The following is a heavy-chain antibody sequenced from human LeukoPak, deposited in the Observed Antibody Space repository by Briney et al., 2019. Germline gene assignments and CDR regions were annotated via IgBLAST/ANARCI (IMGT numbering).Heavy chain of an antibody. Sequence: PRGSLRLSCAASGFTFNRYAIHWVRQAPGKGLEWVTVIASDGNDQHYADSVKGRFTISRDNSKNTVFLQMNSLRIEDTAVYYCARDFDQGGADYYFAYWGQGTLVTVSS. CDR1: GFTFNRYA. CDR2: IASDGNDQ. J-gene: IGHJ4*02. D-gene: IGHD3-9*01. V-gene: IGHV3-30-3*01. CDR3: ARDFDQGGADYYFAY.